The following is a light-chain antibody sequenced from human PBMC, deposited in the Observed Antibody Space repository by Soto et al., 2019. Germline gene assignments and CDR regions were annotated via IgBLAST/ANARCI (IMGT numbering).Light chain of an antibody. CDR1: QSISSW. CDR3: HQYNRLWT. CDR2: KAS. J-gene: IGKJ1*01. V-gene: IGKV1-5*03. Sequence: DIQMTQSPSTLSASVGDRDTITCRASQSISSWLAWYQQKPGKAPKLLIYKASRLESGVPSRFSGSGSGAEFTLTISSLLPDDFATFYCHQYNRLWTFGQGTKVEIK.